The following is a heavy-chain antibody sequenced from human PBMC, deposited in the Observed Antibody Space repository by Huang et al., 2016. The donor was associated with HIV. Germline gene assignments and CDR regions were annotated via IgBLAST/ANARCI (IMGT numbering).Heavy chain of an antibody. V-gene: IGHV1-18*01. CDR2: SSPYNGNT. J-gene: IGHJ4*02. D-gene: IGHD3-22*01. CDR1: GCACSCDG. Sequence: KGWGCACSCDGIGCVRQSPWQGLEGIGWSSPYNGNTNYGQKLQGRGTITTDTATSTAYMEMRSLRADDTAVYYCARDYYDSSGGVDYWGQGTLVTVSS. CDR3: ARDYYDSSGGVDY.